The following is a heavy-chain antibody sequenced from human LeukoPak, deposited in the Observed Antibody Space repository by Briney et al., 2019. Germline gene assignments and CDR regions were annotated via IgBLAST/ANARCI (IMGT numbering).Heavy chain of an antibody. V-gene: IGHV4-31*03. J-gene: IGHJ4*02. CDR1: GGSISRGGYY. CDR3: ARGSAAMATLDY. CDR2: IYYSGST. D-gene: IGHD5-18*01. Sequence: PSQTLSLTCTVSGGSISRGGYYWSWIRQHPGKGLAWIGYIYYSGSTYYNPPLKSRVTITVDTSKNQFSLKLSSVTAADTAVYYCARGSAAMATLDYWGQGTLVTVSS.